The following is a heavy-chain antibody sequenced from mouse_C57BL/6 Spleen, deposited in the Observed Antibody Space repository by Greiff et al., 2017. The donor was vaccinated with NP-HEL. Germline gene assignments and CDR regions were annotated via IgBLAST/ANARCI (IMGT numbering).Heavy chain of an antibody. Sequence: DVQLVESGGGLVKPGGSLKLSCAASGFTFSSYAMSWVRQTPEKRLEWVATISDGGSYTYYPDNVKGRFTISRDNAKNNLYLQMSHLRSEDTAMYYCEREIAGTGWFAYWGQGTLVTVSA. CDR1: GFTFSSYA. J-gene: IGHJ3*01. CDR3: EREIAGTGWFAY. CDR2: ISDGGSYT. D-gene: IGHD3-3*01. V-gene: IGHV5-4*01.